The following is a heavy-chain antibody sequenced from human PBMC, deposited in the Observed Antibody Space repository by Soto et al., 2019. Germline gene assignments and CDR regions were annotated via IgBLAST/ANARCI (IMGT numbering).Heavy chain of an antibody. D-gene: IGHD2-15*01. Sequence: GGSLRLSCAASGFNFNSHAMTWVRQAPGKGLEWVSTISANIISTYYADSVKGRFTISRDNSKNTLYLQMSSLRVEDTAVYHCARVDTPTVRVGMDVWGQGTTVTLSS. V-gene: IGHV3-23*01. CDR2: ISANIIST. J-gene: IGHJ6*02. CDR3: ARVDTPTVRVGMDV. CDR1: GFNFNSHA.